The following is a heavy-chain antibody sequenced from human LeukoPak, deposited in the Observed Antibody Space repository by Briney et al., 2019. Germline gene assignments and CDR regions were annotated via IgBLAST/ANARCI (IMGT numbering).Heavy chain of an antibody. CDR2: ISGSGGST. V-gene: IGHV3-23*01. CDR1: GFTFSSYA. CDR3: AKPPSYGDSFFDY. J-gene: IGHJ4*02. D-gene: IGHD4-17*01. Sequence: GGSLRLSCAASGFTFSSYAMSWVRQAPGKGLEWVSAISGSGGSTYYADSVRGRFIISRDNSKNTLYLQMNSLRAEDTAVYYCAKPPSYGDSFFDYWGQGTLVTVSS.